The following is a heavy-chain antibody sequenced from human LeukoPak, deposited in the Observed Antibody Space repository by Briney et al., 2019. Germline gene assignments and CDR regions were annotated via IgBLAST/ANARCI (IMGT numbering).Heavy chain of an antibody. CDR3: ARGGVRYFDWTTLMDV. CDR1: GFTFSGYW. J-gene: IGHJ6*03. Sequence: GGSLRLSCAASGFTFSGYWMHWVRQAPGKGLVWVSRINSDGYSTSYADSVKGRFTIPRENAKNTLYLQMNSLSAEDTAVYYCARGGVRYFDWTTLMDVWGKGTTVTISS. D-gene: IGHD3-9*01. CDR2: INSDGYST. V-gene: IGHV3-74*01.